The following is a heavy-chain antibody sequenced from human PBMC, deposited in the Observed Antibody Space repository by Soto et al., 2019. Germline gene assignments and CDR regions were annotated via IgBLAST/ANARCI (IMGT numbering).Heavy chain of an antibody. CDR1: GFTFSSYG. D-gene: IGHD3-3*01. Sequence: GGSLRLSCAASGFTFSSYGMHWVRQAPGKGLEWVAVISYDGSNKYYADSVKGRFTISRDNSKNTLYLQMNSLRAEDTAVYYCARDHAYDFWSGYTPLQGGDAFDIWGQGTMVTVSS. V-gene: IGHV3-30*03. CDR2: ISYDGSNK. J-gene: IGHJ3*02. CDR3: ARDHAYDFWSGYTPLQGGDAFDI.